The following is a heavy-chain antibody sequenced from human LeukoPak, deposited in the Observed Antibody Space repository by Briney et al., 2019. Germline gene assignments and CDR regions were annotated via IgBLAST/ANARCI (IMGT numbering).Heavy chain of an antibody. Sequence: PSQTLSLTCTVSGGSISSGDYYWSWIRQPPGKGLEWIGYIYYSGSTYYNPSLKSRVTISVDTSKNQFSLKLSSVTAADTAVYYCARHGRGYYYDSSGTTLDYWGQGTLVTVSS. J-gene: IGHJ4*02. CDR3: ARHGRGYYYDSSGTTLDY. D-gene: IGHD3-22*01. CDR2: IYYSGST. V-gene: IGHV4-30-4*08. CDR1: GGSISSGDYY.